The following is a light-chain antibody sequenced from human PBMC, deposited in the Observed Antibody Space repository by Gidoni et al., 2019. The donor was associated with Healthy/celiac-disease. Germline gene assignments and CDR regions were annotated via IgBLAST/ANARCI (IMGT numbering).Light chain of an antibody. CDR2: DAS. V-gene: IGKV3-11*01. CDR3: HQRSNCPPFT. CDR1: QSVSSY. J-gene: IGKJ5*01. Sequence: EIVLTQSTATRSFSPVERATLSCRASQSVSSYLAWYQQKPCQAPRLLIYDASNMATGIPARFSGSGSATYFTLTISSLAPDDFAVYYCHQRSNCPPFTFGQGTRLEIK.